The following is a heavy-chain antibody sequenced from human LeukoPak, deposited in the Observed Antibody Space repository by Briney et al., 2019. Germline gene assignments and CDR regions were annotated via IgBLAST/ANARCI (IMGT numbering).Heavy chain of an antibody. V-gene: IGHV3-30*18. CDR2: ISYDGSNK. CDR3: AKDLVGYYFDY. CDR1: GFTFSSYG. Sequence: PGRSLRLSCAASGFTFSSYGMHWVRQAPGKGLEWVAVISYDGSNKYYADSVKGRFTISRDNPKNTLYLQMNSLRAEDTAVYYCAKDLVGYYFDYWGQGTLVTVSS. D-gene: IGHD2-2*01. J-gene: IGHJ4*02.